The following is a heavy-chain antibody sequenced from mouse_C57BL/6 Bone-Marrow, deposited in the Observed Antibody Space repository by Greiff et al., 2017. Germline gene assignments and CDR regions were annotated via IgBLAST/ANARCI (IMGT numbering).Heavy chain of an antibody. Sequence: DVHLVESGEGLVKPGGSLKLSCAASGFTFSSYAMSWVRQTPEKRLEWVAYISSGGDYIYYADTVKGRFTISRDNARNTLYLQMSSLKSEDTAMYYCTRVYYYGSSYYFDYWGQGTTLTVSS. CDR2: ISSGGDYI. CDR1: GFTFSSYA. CDR3: TRVYYYGSSYYFDY. D-gene: IGHD1-1*01. V-gene: IGHV5-9-1*02. J-gene: IGHJ2*01.